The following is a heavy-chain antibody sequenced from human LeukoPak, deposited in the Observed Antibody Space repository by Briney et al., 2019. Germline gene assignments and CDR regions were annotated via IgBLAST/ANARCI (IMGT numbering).Heavy chain of an antibody. CDR1: GGSISSYY. CDR2: NYYSGTI. D-gene: IGHD4-17*01. Sequence: PSETLSLTCTVSGGSISSYYWSWIRQPPGKGLEWIGSNYYSGTINYNPSLKSRVTISVDTSKNQLSLKLTFVNAADTAVYYCARGSGSATVTPFDIWGPGTLVTVSS. V-gene: IGHV4-59*01. CDR3: ARGSGSATVTPFDI. J-gene: IGHJ3*02.